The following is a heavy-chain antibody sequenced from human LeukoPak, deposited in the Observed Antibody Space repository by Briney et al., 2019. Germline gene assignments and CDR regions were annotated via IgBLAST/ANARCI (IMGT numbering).Heavy chain of an antibody. V-gene: IGHV1-18*01. J-gene: IGHJ5*02. CDR2: ISDYNGNT. D-gene: IGHD4-11*01. Sequence: ASXXXXXKASGYTFTSYGISWVRQAPGQGLEWMGWISDYNGNTNYAQKLQGRVTMTTDTSTSTAYMELRSLRSDDTAVYYCARDLYRDSLPVSWFDPWGQGTLVTVSS. CDR3: ARDLYRDSLPVSWFDP. CDR1: GYTFTSYG.